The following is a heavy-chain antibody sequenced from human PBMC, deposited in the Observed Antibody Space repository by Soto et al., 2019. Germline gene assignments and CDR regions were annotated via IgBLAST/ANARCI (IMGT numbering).Heavy chain of an antibody. Sequence: SETLSLTCTVSGGSVTNSSYYWGWILQSPGKGLELIVSVYYIGRSYSKSSVKSRVTISVDTSKNQFSLNLNSVSASDTAVYFCVSKRTTAITQAYFDYWGPGALVTVSS. CDR2: VYYIGRS. D-gene: IGHD4-4*01. CDR3: VSKRTTAITQAYFDY. V-gene: IGHV4-39*01. CDR1: GGSVTNSSYY. J-gene: IGHJ4*02.